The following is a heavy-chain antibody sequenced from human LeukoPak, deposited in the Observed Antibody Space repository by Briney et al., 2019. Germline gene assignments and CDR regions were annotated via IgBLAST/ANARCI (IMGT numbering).Heavy chain of an antibody. D-gene: IGHD3-10*01. CDR3: AKSFISWFGEPPDY. J-gene: IGHJ4*02. Sequence: GGSLRLSCAASGFTFSSYAMSWVRQAPGKGLEWVSAISGSGGSTYYADSVKGRFTISRDNSKNTLYLLMNSLRAEDTAVYYCAKSFISWFGEPPDYWGQGTLVTVSS. CDR2: ISGSGGST. V-gene: IGHV3-23*01. CDR1: GFTFSSYA.